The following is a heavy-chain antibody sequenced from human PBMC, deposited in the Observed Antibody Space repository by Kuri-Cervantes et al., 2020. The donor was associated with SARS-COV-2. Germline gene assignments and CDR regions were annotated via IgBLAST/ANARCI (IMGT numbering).Heavy chain of an antibody. V-gene: IGHV3-33*05. CDR3: ARPSLNTGSYFPD. Sequence: GESLKISCVASEFNFRYYAMYWVRQAPGKGLEWVAHISYDGRDIHFRESVKGRFTVSRDNSKNTLYLQMNSLRAEDTAIYFCARPSLNTGSYFPDWGQGTLVTVSS. CDR2: ISYDGRDI. D-gene: IGHD1-26*01. J-gene: IGHJ4*02. CDR1: EFNFRYYA.